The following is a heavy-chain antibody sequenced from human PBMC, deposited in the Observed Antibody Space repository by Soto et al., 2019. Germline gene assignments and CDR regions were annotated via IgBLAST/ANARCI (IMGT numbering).Heavy chain of an antibody. Sequence: QMQLQESGPGLVKPSQTLSLTCTVSGGSIGGGGFYWTWVRLRPGEGLEWIGNIYASGSAYYNPSLESRISMSIVTSKNQFSLSLTSVTVEDTALYYCARAVILTTKYILDLWGPGTMVAASS. CDR3: ARAVILTTKYILDL. CDR1: GGSIGGGGFY. J-gene: IGHJ3*01. V-gene: IGHV4-31*02. CDR2: IYASGSA. D-gene: IGHD1-1*01.